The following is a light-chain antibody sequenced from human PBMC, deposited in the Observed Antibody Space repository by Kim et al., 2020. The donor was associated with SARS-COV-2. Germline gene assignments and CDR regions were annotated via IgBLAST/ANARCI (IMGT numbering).Light chain of an antibody. Sequence: DIQMTQSPSSLSASVGDRVTISCQASQDITNSLNWYQQKPGKAPKLLIYDASNLETGVPSRFSGRGSGTDFTFTIISLQPEDIATYYCQQHDFLPLSFGPGTKVDIK. CDR3: QQHDFLPLS. J-gene: IGKJ3*01. CDR2: DAS. V-gene: IGKV1-33*01. CDR1: QDITNS.